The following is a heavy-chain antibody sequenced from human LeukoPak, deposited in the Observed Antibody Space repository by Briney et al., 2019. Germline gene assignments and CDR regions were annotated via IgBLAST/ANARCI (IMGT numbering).Heavy chain of an antibody. J-gene: IGHJ4*02. Sequence: PSEALSLTCTVSRYSISLGYYWGWFRQPPGKGLEWIGSIYHSGGTDYNPSLKNRVTMSVDTSKNQFSLKLSSVTAADTAFYYCAKAELGVDTFFDYWGQGTLVTVSS. V-gene: IGHV4-38-2*02. CDR1: RYSISLGYY. CDR3: AKAELGVDTFFDY. D-gene: IGHD3-3*01. CDR2: IYHSGGT.